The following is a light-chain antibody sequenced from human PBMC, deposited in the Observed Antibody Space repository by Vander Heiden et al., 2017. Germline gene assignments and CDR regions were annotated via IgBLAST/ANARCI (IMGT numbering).Light chain of an antibody. CDR1: QSLLYTTGDTY. J-gene: IGKJ2*01. CDR2: KVS. CDR3: MQGTYWPYT. V-gene: IGKV2-30*01. Sequence: DVVMTQFPLSLPVTLGQPASISCRSSQSLLYTTGDTYLNWWFQRPGQSSGRLIYKVSNRDPGVPDRFSGSGSGTDFTLKISRVEAEDVGVYYCMQGTYWPYTFGQGTTLEIK.